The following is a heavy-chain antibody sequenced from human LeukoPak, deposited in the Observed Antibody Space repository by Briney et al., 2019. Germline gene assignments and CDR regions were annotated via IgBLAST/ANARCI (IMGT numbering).Heavy chain of an antibody. D-gene: IGHD2-15*01. J-gene: IGHJ5*02. V-gene: IGHV4-61*01. CDR1: GGSVSTVSYY. Sequence: PSETLCLTCTVSGGSVSTVSYYWSWIRQPPGRGLEWIGYIYYTGSTNYNPSLKSRLTMSVDTSKNQFSLKLSSVTAADTAVYYCARTGYCCGDTCYPGWFDPWGQGALVTVSS. CDR2: IYYTGST. CDR3: ARTGYCCGDTCYPGWFDP.